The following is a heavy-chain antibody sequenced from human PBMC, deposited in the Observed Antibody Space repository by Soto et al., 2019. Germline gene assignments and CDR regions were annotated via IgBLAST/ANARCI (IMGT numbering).Heavy chain of an antibody. CDR2: VSASGGST. CDR3: ANRDTSMITRYYYGMDV. J-gene: IGHJ6*02. Sequence: PGGSLRLSCAASGFKFNDYDMSWVRQAPGKGLEWVSAVSASGGSTYYADSVKGRFAISRDNSKNTLYLQMNSLRAEDTAVYYCANRDTSMITRYYYGMDVWGQGTAVNVSS. D-gene: IGHD5-18*01. CDR1: GFKFNDYD. V-gene: IGHV3-23*01.